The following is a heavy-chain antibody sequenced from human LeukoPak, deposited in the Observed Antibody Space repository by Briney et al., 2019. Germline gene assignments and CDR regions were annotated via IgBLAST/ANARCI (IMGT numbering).Heavy chain of an antibody. J-gene: IGHJ4*02. CDR3: ARGGLRFLEWSFDY. CDR1: GGSFSGYY. V-gene: IGHV4-34*01. D-gene: IGHD3-3*01. CDR2: INHSGST. Sequence: PSETLSLTCGVYGGSFSGYYWSWIRQPPGMGLEWMGEINHSGSTNFHPSLNSRVSMSVDTSKNQFSLKLNSVTAADTAIYYCARGGLRFLEWSFDYWDQGTLVTVSS.